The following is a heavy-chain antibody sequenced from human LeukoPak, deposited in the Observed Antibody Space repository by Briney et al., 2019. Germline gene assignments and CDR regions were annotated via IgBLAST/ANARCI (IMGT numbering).Heavy chain of an antibody. D-gene: IGHD3-22*01. CDR2: IIPIFGTA. J-gene: IGHJ4*02. V-gene: IGHV1-69*01. Sequence: GSSVKVSCKAFGGTFSSYAISWVRQAPGQGLEWMGGIIPIFGTANYAQKFQGRVTITADESTSTAYMELSSLRSEDTAVYYCARGAYDSSGYYNYWGQGTLVTVSS. CDR1: GGTFSSYA. CDR3: ARGAYDSSGYYNY.